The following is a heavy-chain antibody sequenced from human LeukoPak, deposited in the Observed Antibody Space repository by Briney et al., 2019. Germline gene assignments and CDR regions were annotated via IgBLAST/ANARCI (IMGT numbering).Heavy chain of an antibody. CDR3: ATSVDTAMVGVY. CDR1: GGSLSSYY. Sequence: KPSETLSLTCSVSGGSLSSYYWNWIRQPAGKGLEWIGHMYITGSTNYNPALKSRVSMSLDTSKNQFSLKLSSVTAADTAVYYCATSVDTAMVGVYWGQGTLVTVSS. CDR2: MYITGST. J-gene: IGHJ4*02. V-gene: IGHV4-4*07. D-gene: IGHD5-18*01.